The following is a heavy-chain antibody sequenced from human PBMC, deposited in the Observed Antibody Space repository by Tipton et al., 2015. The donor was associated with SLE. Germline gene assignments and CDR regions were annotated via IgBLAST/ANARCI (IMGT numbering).Heavy chain of an antibody. Sequence: LRLSCAVHGGPFGGYFWTWIRQPPGKGLEWIGESNPGGSSNYSPSLKSRVSISLDTSKSQFSLKLSSMTAADTAVYYCARDSTSGWHDYWGQGNLVTVSS. CDR1: GGPFGGYF. D-gene: IGHD6-25*01. CDR3: ARDSTSGWHDY. CDR2: SNPGGSS. J-gene: IGHJ4*02. V-gene: IGHV4-34*01.